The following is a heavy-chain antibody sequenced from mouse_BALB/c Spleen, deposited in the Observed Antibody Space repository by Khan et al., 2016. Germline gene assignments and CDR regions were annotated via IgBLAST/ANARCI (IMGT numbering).Heavy chain of an antibody. V-gene: IGHV14-3*02. CDR3: ARSADDYDVGFAY. Sequence: IPLVQSGAELVKPGASVKLSCTASGFNFKDSYMHWVKQSPEQGLEWIGRIYPANGNTKYDPKFQGKATITADTSSNTAYLQLSSLPTEDTAVYYCARSADDYDVGFAYWGQGTLVTVSA. CDR1: GFNFKDSY. J-gene: IGHJ3*01. D-gene: IGHD2-4*01. CDR2: IYPANGNT.